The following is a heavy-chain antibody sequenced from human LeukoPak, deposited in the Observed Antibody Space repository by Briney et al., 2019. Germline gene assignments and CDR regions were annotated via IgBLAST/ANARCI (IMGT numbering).Heavy chain of an antibody. V-gene: IGHV4-4*07. CDR2: IYTSGST. J-gene: IGHJ4*02. CDR3: ARVRGTGYSYYFDY. Sequence: PSETLSLTCTVSGDSIGSYYWSWIRQPAGKGLEWIGRIYTSGSTNYNPSLKSRVTMSVDTSKNQFSLKLSSVTAADTAVYYCARVRGTGYSYYFDYWGQGTLVTVSS. CDR1: GDSIGSYY. D-gene: IGHD3/OR15-3a*01.